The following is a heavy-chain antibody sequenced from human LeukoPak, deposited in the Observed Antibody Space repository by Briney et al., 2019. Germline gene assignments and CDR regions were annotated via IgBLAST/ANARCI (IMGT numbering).Heavy chain of an antibody. J-gene: IGHJ4*02. Sequence: ASVKVSCKVSGYILADLSMYWVRQAPGEGLEWMGGFDPDGDTIYAQKFQGRFTMTEDTSTDTAYMELSSLRSDDTAIYYCASSDYFSYWGQGTLVTVSS. V-gene: IGHV1-24*01. CDR3: ASSDYFSY. CDR2: FDPDGDT. CDR1: GYILADLS.